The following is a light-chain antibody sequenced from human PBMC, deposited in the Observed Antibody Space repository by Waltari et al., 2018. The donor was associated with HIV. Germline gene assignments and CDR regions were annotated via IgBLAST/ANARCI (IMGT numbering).Light chain of an antibody. J-gene: IGLJ3*02. Sequence: QSALPQPASVSGSPGQSITISCTGTSSDVGGYNYVSWYQQYPGKAPKLMIYDVSNRPSGVSNRFSGSKSGNTASLTISGLQAEDEADYYCSSYTSSSTRVFGGGTKLTVL. CDR2: DVS. V-gene: IGLV2-14*01. CDR3: SSYTSSSTRV. CDR1: SSDVGGYNY.